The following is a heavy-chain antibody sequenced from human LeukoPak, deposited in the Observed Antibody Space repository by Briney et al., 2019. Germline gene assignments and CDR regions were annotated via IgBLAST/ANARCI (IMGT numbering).Heavy chain of an antibody. CDR3: ASGGFRGPFDY. CDR1: GGTFSSYA. V-gene: IGHV1-69*04. J-gene: IGHJ4*02. CDR2: IIPILGIA. D-gene: IGHD3-16*01. Sequence: SAKDSCKPSGGTFSSYAISSLRQAPGQGLGGMGRIIPILGIANYAQKFQGRVTITADKSTSTAYIELSSLRSEDTAVYYCASGGFRGPFDYWGQGTLVTVSS.